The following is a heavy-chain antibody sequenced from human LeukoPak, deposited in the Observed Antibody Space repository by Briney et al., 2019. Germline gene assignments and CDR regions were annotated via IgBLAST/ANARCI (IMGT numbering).Heavy chain of an antibody. D-gene: IGHD2-15*01. J-gene: IGHJ3*02. CDR3: ARDREGSWDAFDI. Sequence: GGSLRPSCAASGYTFSSYSMNWVRQAPGKGLEWVSSISSSSSYIYYADSVKGRFTISRDNAKNSLYLQMNSLRAEDTAVYYCARDREGSWDAFDIWGQGTMVIVPS. CDR1: GYTFSSYS. CDR2: ISSSSSYI. V-gene: IGHV3-21*01.